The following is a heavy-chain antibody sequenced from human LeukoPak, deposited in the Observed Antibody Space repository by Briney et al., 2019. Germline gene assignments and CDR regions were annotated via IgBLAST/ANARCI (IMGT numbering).Heavy chain of an antibody. Sequence: EGSLRLSCAATGFTFDDYGMSWVRQAPGKGLEWVSGINWNGGSTGYADSVKGRFTISRDNAKNSLYLQMNSLRAEDTALYYCARGYCSGGSCSPFDYWGQGTLVTVSS. CDR1: GFTFDDYG. CDR2: INWNGGST. D-gene: IGHD2-15*01. J-gene: IGHJ4*02. CDR3: ARGYCSGGSCSPFDY. V-gene: IGHV3-20*04.